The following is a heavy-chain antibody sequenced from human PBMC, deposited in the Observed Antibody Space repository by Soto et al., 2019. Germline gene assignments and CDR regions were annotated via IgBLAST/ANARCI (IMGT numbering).Heavy chain of an antibody. D-gene: IGHD6-6*01. V-gene: IGHV3-30*04. CDR1: GFIFSSLA. CDR3: AGEQYRSSSSAFDY. CDR2: ISYDGRKT. J-gene: IGHJ4*02. Sequence: QVQLVESGGGVVQPGRSLRLSCTASGFIFSSLAMHWVRQAPGKGLEWVAGISYDGRKTYYADSVQGRFTISRDNSKNTLYLQMNSLRAEDTAVYYCAGEQYRSSSSAFDYWGQGTLVSVSS.